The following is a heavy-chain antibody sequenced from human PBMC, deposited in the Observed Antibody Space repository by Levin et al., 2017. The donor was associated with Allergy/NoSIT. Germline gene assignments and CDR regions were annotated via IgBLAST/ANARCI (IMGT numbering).Heavy chain of an antibody. D-gene: IGHD3-3*01. Sequence: SGPTLVKPTETLTLTCTVSGFSLSNTKMGVTWIRQPPGKALEWLAHIFSNGEKSYSTSLKSRLTISKDTSKSQVVLVMTNMDPVDTATYFCARMFPGFYDLLGRDDAFDIWGQGTMVTVSS. V-gene: IGHV2-26*01. CDR1: GFSLSNTKMG. CDR3: ARMFPGFYDLLGRDDAFDI. J-gene: IGHJ3*02. CDR2: IFSNGEK.